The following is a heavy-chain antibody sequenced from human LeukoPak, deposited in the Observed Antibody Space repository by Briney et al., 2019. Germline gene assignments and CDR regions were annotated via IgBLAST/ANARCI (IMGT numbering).Heavy chain of an antibody. CDR1: GYTFTSYA. CDR3: ARGVFVDSGSYYTGPYYYGMDV. J-gene: IGHJ6*02. Sequence: ASVKVSCKASGYTFTSYAMNWVRQAPGQGLEWMGWISAYNGNTNYAQKLQGRVTMTTDTSTSTAYMELRSLRSDDTAVYYCARGVFVDSGSYYTGPYYYGMDVWGQGTTVTVSS. CDR2: ISAYNGNT. D-gene: IGHD3-10*01. V-gene: IGHV1-18*01.